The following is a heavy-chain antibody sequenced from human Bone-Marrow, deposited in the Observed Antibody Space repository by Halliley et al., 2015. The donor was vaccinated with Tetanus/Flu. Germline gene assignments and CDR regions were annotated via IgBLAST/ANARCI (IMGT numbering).Heavy chain of an antibody. Sequence: ISGDGETTDHADYVKGRFTISKDNAKNTIYLQMNNLRTDDTAIYYCATLGGDYSGSWSTAKGHWGQGTLVAVSS. J-gene: IGHJ4*02. CDR3: ATLGGDYSGSWSTAKGH. V-gene: IGHV3-74*01. CDR2: ISGDGETT. D-gene: IGHD3-10*01.